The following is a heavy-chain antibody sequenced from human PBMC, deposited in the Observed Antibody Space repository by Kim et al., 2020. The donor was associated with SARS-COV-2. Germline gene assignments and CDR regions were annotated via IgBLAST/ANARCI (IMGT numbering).Heavy chain of an antibody. V-gene: IGHV1-69*04. CDR3: ARDSPRGSSSAFYGMDV. CDR1: GGTFSSYA. Sequence: SVKVSCKASGGTFSSYAISWVRQAPGQGLEWMGRIIPILGIANYAQKFQGRVTITADKSTSTAYMELSSLRSEDTAVYYCARDSPRGSSSAFYGMDVWGQGTTVTVSS. CDR2: IIPILGIA. D-gene: IGHD6-6*01. J-gene: IGHJ6*02.